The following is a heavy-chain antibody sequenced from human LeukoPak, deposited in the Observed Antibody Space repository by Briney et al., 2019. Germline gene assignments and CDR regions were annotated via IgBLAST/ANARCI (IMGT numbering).Heavy chain of an antibody. V-gene: IGHV4-34*01. J-gene: IGHJ6*02. CDR3: ARGGIAVAGTLGMDV. Sequence: PSETLSLTCVVYGGSFSGYYWTWIRQPPGKGLEWIGDVNHSGSTNYNPSLESRVTISVDTSKSQFSLKLSSVTAADTAVYYCARGGIAVAGTLGMDVWGQGTTVTVSS. CDR1: GGSFSGYY. D-gene: IGHD6-19*01. CDR2: VNHSGST.